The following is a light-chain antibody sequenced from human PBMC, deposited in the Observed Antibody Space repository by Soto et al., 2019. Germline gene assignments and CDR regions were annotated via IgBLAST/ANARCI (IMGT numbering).Light chain of an antibody. CDR1: SGHSSYA. CDR2: LNSDGSH. J-gene: IGLJ2*01. CDR3: QTWGTGVV. V-gene: IGLV4-69*01. Sequence: QSVLTQSPSASASLGASVKLTCTLSSGHSSYAIAWQQQQPEKGPRYLMKLNSDGSHSKGDGIPDRFSGSSSGAERYLTISSLQSEDEADYYCQTWGTGVVFGGGTQLTVL.